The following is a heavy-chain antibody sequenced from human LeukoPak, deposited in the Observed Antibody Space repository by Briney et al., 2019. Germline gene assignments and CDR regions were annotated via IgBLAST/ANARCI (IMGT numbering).Heavy chain of an antibody. CDR3: ARASSKQLAGYLPGGFDI. V-gene: IGHV3-21*01. Sequence: GGSLRLSCAASGFTVSSTYMSWVRQAPGKGLEWVSSISSSGTYVYYADSVKGRFTISRDNAKNSLSLQMNSLRADDAAVYYCARASSKQLAGYLPGGFDIWGQGTMVTVSS. J-gene: IGHJ3*02. CDR2: ISSSGTYV. CDR1: GFTVSSTY. D-gene: IGHD3-9*01.